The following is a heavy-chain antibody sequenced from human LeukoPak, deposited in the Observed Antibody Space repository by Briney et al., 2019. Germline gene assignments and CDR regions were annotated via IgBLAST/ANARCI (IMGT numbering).Heavy chain of an antibody. CDR3: ARDGSSWDDDAFDI. J-gene: IGHJ3*02. CDR1: GFTFSSYA. V-gene: IGHV3-30*04. CDR2: ISYDGSNK. D-gene: IGHD6-13*01. Sequence: GGSLRLSCAASGFTFSSYAMHWVRQAPGKWLEWVAVISYDGSNKYYADSVKGRFTISRDNSKNTLYLQMNSLRAEDTAVYYCARDGSSWDDDAFDIWGQGTMVTVSS.